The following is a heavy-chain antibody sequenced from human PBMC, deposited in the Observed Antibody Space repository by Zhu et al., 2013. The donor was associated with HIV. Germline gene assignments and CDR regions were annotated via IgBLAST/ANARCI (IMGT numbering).Heavy chain of an antibody. CDR2: IIPILGIA. D-gene: IGHD2-2*01. CDR3: ARTFSGVVSDYYYYGMDV. Sequence: QVQLVQSGAEVKKPGSSVKVSCKASGGTFSSYTISWVRQAPGQGLEWMGRIIPILGIANYAQKFQGRVTITADKSTSTAYMELSSLRSEDTAVYYCARTFSGVVSDYYYYGMDVWGQGTTVTVSS. V-gene: IGHV1-69*02. CDR1: GGTFSSYT. J-gene: IGHJ6*02.